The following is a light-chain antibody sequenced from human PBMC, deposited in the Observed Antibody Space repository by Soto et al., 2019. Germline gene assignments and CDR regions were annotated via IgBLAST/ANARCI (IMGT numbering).Light chain of an antibody. CDR1: QGISSW. CDR2: TAS. J-gene: IGKJ4*01. V-gene: IGKV1-12*01. CDR3: PQANSFPLP. Sequence: DIQMTQSPSSVSASVGDRVTITCRASQGISSWLAWYQQKPGKAPNLLIHTASSLQSGVPSRFSGSGSGPDFTITISSRQSEALATYYCPQANSFPLPFGGGTKVESK.